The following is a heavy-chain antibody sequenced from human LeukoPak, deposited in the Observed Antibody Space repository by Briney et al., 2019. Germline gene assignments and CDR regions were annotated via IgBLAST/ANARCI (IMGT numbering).Heavy chain of an antibody. CDR2: ISGSGGST. Sequence: GGSLRLSCAASGFTFSSYAMSWVRQAPGKGLEWVSAISGSGGSTYYADSVKGRFTISRDNSKNTLYLQMNSLRAEDTAVYYCAKGGLRYYYDSSGYYLDYWGQGTLVTVSS. J-gene: IGHJ4*02. D-gene: IGHD3-22*01. CDR1: GFTFSSYA. V-gene: IGHV3-23*01. CDR3: AKGGLRYYYDSSGYYLDY.